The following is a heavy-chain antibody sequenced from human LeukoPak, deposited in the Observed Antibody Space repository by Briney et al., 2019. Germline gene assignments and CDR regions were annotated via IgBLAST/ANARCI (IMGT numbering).Heavy chain of an antibody. J-gene: IGHJ4*02. V-gene: IGHV3-30*02. D-gene: IGHD3-10*01. Sequence: PGGSLRLSCAASGFTFSSYGMHWVRQAPGKGLEWVAFIRYDGSNKYYADSVKGRFTISRDNAKNSLYLQMNSLRAEDTSVYYCARFFRGVLAAFFDYWGQGTLVTVSS. CDR2: IRYDGSNK. CDR1: GFTFSSYG. CDR3: ARFFRGVLAAFFDY.